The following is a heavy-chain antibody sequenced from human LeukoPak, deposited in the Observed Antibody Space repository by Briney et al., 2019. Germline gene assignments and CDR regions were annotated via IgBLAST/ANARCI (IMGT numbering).Heavy chain of an antibody. CDR1: GGTFSSYA. CDR3: GRKAGDCGANSCYSIDY. CDR2: IVPIFGTA. Sequence: SVKVSCKASGGTFSSYAISWVRQAPGQGLEWMGGIVPIFGTANYAQKFQGRVTITTDESTSTAYMEVSSLTSEDTAVYFCGRKAGDCGANSCYSIDYWGQGTLVTVSS. J-gene: IGHJ4*02. V-gene: IGHV1-69*05. D-gene: IGHD2-15*01.